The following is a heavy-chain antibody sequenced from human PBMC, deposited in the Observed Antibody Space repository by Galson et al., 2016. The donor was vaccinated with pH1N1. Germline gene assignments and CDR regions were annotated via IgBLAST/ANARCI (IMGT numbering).Heavy chain of an antibody. D-gene: IGHD1-26*01. CDR3: AKPMGHGVHYPPDY. J-gene: IGHJ4*02. Sequence: SLRLSCAASGFTFDDHAMHWVRLAPGKGLQWVSGISWNRGIIGYAHSVKGRFTISRDNAKNSLYLQMNSLRAGDTALYYCAKPMGHGVHYPPDYWGQGTLVTVSS. CDR2: ISWNRGII. CDR1: GFTFDDHA. V-gene: IGHV3-9*01.